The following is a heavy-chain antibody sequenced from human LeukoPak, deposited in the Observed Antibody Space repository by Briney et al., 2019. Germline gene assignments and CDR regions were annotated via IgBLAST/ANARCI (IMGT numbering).Heavy chain of an antibody. V-gene: IGHV3-30*02. J-gene: IGHJ4*02. D-gene: IGHD5-12*01. CDR1: GFTFSSYG. CDR3: AKAGSDSGYDPYFDY. Sequence: PGGSLRLSCAASGFTFSSYGMHWVRQAPGKGLEWVAFIRYDGGNKYYADSVKGRFTISRDNSKNTLYLQMNSLRAEDTAVYYCAKAGSDSGYDPYFDYWGQGTLVTVSS. CDR2: IRYDGGNK.